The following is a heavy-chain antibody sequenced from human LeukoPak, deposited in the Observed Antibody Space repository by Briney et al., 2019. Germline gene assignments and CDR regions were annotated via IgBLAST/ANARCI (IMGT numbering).Heavy chain of an antibody. D-gene: IGHD2-2*01. CDR3: ARDSIYACDI. CDR1: GLTFSRYC. J-gene: IGHJ3*02. Sequence: GGSLRLPCAVSGLTFSRYCLNWVRQAPGKGLEWLSNFSTSSGNMSYADSVKGRFTISRDNAKNARCLKMNSLRAEDTAVYYCARDSIYACDIWGQGTIVTVSS. CDR2: FSTSSGNM. V-gene: IGHV3-48*01.